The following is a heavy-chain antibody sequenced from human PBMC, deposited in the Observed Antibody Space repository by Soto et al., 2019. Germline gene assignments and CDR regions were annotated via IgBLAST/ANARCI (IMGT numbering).Heavy chain of an antibody. J-gene: IGHJ4*02. Sequence: ASVKVSCKASGYTFTSYGISWVRQAPGQGLEWMGWISAYNGNTNYAQKLQGRVTMTTDTSTSTAYMELRSLRSDDTAVYYCALGYCSGGSCYGSDYWGQGTLVTVSS. CDR1: GYTFTSYG. CDR3: ALGYCSGGSCYGSDY. CDR2: ISAYNGNT. V-gene: IGHV1-18*04. D-gene: IGHD2-15*01.